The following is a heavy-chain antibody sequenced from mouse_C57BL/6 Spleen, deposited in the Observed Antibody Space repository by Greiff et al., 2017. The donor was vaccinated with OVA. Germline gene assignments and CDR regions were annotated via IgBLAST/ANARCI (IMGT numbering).Heavy chain of an antibody. CDR1: GYAFSSSW. CDR3: ARWGWLLYFDY. Sequence: VKLQQSGPELVKPGASVKISCKASGYAFSSSWMNWVKQRPGKGLEWIGRIYPGDGDTNYNGKFKGKATLTADKSSSTAYMQLSSLTSEDSAVYFCARWGWLLYFDYWGQGTTLTVSS. CDR2: IYPGDGDT. V-gene: IGHV1-82*01. D-gene: IGHD2-3*01. J-gene: IGHJ2*01.